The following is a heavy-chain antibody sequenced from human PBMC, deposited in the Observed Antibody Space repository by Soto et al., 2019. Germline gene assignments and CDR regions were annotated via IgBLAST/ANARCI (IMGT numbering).Heavy chain of an antibody. Sequence: PGGSLRLSCAASGFRFDDYNMHWVRQAPGKGLEWVSLITWNGGNTYYADSVKGRFTISRDGTTQSVSLQMTGLKREDTGLYYCARETLSFGSALDVWGQGTTVPVSS. D-gene: IGHD3-3*01. CDR3: ARETLSFGSALDV. CDR1: GFRFDDYN. V-gene: IGHV3-43*01. CDR2: ITWNGGNT. J-gene: IGHJ6*02.